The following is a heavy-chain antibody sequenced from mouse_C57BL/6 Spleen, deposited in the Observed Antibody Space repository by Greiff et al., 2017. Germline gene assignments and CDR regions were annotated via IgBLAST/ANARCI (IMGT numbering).Heavy chain of an antibody. CDR3: ARHGDYSNYGYAMDD. Sequence: EVQRVESGGGLVQPGGSLKLSCAASGFTFSDYYMYWVRQTPEKRLEWVAYISNGGGSTYYPDTVKGRFTISRDNAKNTLYLQMSRLKSEDTAMYYCARHGDYSNYGYAMDDWGQGTSVTVSS. D-gene: IGHD2-5*01. CDR2: ISNGGGST. V-gene: IGHV5-12*01. CDR1: GFTFSDYY. J-gene: IGHJ4*01.